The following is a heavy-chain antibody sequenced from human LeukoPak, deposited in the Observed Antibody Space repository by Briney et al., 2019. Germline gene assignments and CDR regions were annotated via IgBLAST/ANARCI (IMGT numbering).Heavy chain of an antibody. CDR3: ARHSV. CDR2: ISSGGDRT. J-gene: IGHJ4*02. V-gene: IGHV3-23*01. Sequence: GGSLRLSCAASGFTFSDFDMSWVRQAPGKGLEWVSDISSGGDRTYSADSVKGRFTISRDNSKNTLYLQMNSLRAEDAAVYYCARHSVWGQGTLVTVSS. CDR1: GFTFSDFD.